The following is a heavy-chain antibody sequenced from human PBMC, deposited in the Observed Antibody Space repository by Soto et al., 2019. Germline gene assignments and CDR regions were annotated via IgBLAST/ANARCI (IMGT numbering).Heavy chain of an antibody. V-gene: IGHV1-24*01. J-gene: IGHJ4*02. CDR1: GYTLTELS. CDR3: ATGHRDGYNFVY. CDR2: FDPEDGET. D-gene: IGHD5-12*01. Sequence: GASVKVSCKVSGYTLTELSMHWVRQAPGKGLEWMGGFDPEDGETIYAQKFQGRVTMTEDTSTDTAYMELSSLRSEDTAVYYCATGHRDGYNFVYWGQGTLVTVSS.